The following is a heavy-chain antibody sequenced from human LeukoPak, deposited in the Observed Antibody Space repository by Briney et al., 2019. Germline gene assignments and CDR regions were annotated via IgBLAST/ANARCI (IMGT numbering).Heavy chain of an antibody. V-gene: IGHV3-21*01. J-gene: IGHJ4*02. CDR2: ISSSSSYI. Sequence: PGGSLRLSCAASGFTFSSYSMNWVRQAPGKGLEWVSSISSSSSYIYYADSVKGRFTISRDNAKNSLYLQMNSLRAEDTAVYYCARDKGGYNDKAPFDYWGQGTLVTVSS. CDR3: ARDKGGYNDKAPFDY. D-gene: IGHD5-24*01. CDR1: GFTFSSYS.